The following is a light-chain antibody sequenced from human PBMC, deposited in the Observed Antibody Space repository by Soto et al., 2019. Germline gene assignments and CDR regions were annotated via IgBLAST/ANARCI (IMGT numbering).Light chain of an antibody. CDR1: SCDVGGFNY. V-gene: IGLV2-14*03. CDR3: SSYTTSSTPNV. CDR2: DVS. Sequence: QSALTQPASMSGSPGQSITISCTGSSCDVGGFNYVSWYQHHPGKAPKLMVYDVSNRPSGVSNRFSGSKSGNTASLTISGLQAEDEADYYCSSYTTSSTPNVFGTGTK. J-gene: IGLJ1*01.